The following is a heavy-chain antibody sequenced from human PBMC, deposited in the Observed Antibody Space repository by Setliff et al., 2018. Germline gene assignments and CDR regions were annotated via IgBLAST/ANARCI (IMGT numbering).Heavy chain of an antibody. CDR2: INHSGST. CDR3: ARYYDSSGYYDADFDY. D-gene: IGHD3-22*01. CDR1: GGSFSGYY. Sequence: SETLSLTCAVYGGSFSGYYWSWIRQPPGKGLEWIGEINHSGSTNYNPSLKSRVTTSVDTSKNQFSLKLSSVTAADTAVYYCARYYDSSGYYDADFDYWGQGTLVTVSS. V-gene: IGHV4-34*01. J-gene: IGHJ4*02.